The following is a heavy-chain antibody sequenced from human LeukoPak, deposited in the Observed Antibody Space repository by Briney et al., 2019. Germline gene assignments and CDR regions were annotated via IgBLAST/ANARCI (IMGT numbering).Heavy chain of an antibody. Sequence: GGSLRLSCAASGFSFSEHGMQWVRQAPGKGPEWVTVTWYDGSNNHYADSVKGRFTISRDNSKDTVFLEMNSLRAEDTAVYHCARDRYFGSDGFDIWGPGTMVIVSS. CDR1: GFSFSEHG. CDR2: TWYDGSNN. D-gene: IGHD3-10*01. CDR3: ARDRYFGSDGFDI. V-gene: IGHV3-33*01. J-gene: IGHJ3*02.